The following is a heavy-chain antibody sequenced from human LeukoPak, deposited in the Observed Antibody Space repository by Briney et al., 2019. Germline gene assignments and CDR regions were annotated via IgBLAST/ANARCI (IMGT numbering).Heavy chain of an antibody. J-gene: IGHJ4*02. CDR3: IKNTRQGGYFSVNFAS. V-gene: IGHV3-9*01. Sequence: GGSLRLSCAASGFTFGDSAMHWVRQSPGKGLEWVSGIKSDSVTMGYADSVRGRFTISRDNVKNSLYLQMNGLRTEDTALYYCIKNTRQGGYFSVNFASGAKETLVTVPS. D-gene: IGHD2-15*01. CDR2: IKSDSVTM. CDR1: GFTFGDSA.